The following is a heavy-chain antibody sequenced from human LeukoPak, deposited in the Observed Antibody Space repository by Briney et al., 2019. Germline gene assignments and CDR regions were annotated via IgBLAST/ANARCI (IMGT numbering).Heavy chain of an antibody. D-gene: IGHD3-10*01. Sequence: GGSLRLSCAASGFTFSSYGMSWVRQAPGKGLEWVSAITATSSSTHDADSVQGRFAISRDNSKNTLYLQMNSLRPEDTAIYYCAKLFESGTYNNFFHYRGQGTLVTVFS. CDR2: ITATSSST. CDR3: AKLFESGTYNNFFHY. J-gene: IGHJ4*02. CDR1: GFTFSSYG. V-gene: IGHV3-23*01.